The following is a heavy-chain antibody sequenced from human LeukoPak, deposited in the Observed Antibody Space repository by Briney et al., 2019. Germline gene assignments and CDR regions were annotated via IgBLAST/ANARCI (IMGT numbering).Heavy chain of an antibody. D-gene: IGHD2-2*01. J-gene: IGHJ3*02. CDR2: IYTSGST. Sequence: PSETLSLTCTVSGSISNYYWSWIRQPPGKGLEWMGYIYTSGSTNYNPSLKSRVTISVDTSKNQFSLDLSSVTAADTAVYYCARQKCTSTSCLTKNAFDIWGQGTMVTVSS. CDR3: ARQKCTSTSCLTKNAFDI. V-gene: IGHV4-4*09. CDR1: GSISNYY.